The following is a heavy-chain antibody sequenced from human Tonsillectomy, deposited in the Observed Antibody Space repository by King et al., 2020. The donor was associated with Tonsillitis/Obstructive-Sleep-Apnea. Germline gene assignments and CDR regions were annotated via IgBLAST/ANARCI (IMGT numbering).Heavy chain of an antibody. CDR3: ARIDGSSPYFDD. CDR1: WFSPRTVRMG. V-gene: IGHV2-26*01. Sequence: SFPFLLPPPAPLPLPCAVSWFSPRTVRMGVSWIRPPPVPAPAFLVPLFSNDDTSSSPSLKTRLTSSKDTSTRQVVLSMTDMDPVDTATYYCARIDGSSPYFDDWGQGTRVTGAS. CDR2: LFSNDDT. J-gene: IGHJ4*02. D-gene: IGHD6-13*01.